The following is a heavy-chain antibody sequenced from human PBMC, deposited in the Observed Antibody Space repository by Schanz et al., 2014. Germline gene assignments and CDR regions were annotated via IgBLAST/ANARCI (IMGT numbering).Heavy chain of an antibody. J-gene: IGHJ5*02. D-gene: IGHD3-10*01. V-gene: IGHV3-23*04. CDR2: ISGGGGTT. CDR3: ARPALWFGDNCFDP. CDR1: GFSLDIFA. Sequence: EVELVESGGGLVEPGGSLRLSCATSGFSLDIFAVSWVRQAPGKGLEWVSAISGGGGTTYYTDSVKGRFTISRDNSKNTLYLQMNSLRAEDTAVYYCARPALWFGDNCFDPWGQGTLVTVSS.